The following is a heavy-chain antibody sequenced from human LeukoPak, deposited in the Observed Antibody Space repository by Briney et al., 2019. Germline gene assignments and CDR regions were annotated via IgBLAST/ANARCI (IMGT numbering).Heavy chain of an antibody. J-gene: IGHJ4*02. Sequence: GGSLRLSCAASGFTFRNYAMSWVRQAPGKGLEWVSAISGSGDSTYYGDSVKGRFTISRDNSKNTLFLQMNSLRGEDTAVYYCAKIAAAMVTNCDYWGQGTLVTVSS. D-gene: IGHD5-18*01. CDR1: GFTFRNYA. V-gene: IGHV3-23*01. CDR3: AKIAAAMVTNCDY. CDR2: ISGSGDST.